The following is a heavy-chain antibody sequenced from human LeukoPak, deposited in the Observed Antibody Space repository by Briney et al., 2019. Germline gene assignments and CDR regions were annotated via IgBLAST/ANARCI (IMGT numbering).Heavy chain of an antibody. CDR3: VGTIASRGSEY. CDR1: GFTFSSYG. V-gene: IGHV3-74*01. CDR2: LPPDELGI. Sequence: GGSLRLSCAASGFTFSSYGMHWVRQAPGMGLVWVSRLPPDELGIIYADSVKGRFTVSRDNAKNTVYLQMNNLRVDDTAMYYCVGTIASRGSEYWGQGALVTVSS. D-gene: IGHD6-6*01. J-gene: IGHJ4*02.